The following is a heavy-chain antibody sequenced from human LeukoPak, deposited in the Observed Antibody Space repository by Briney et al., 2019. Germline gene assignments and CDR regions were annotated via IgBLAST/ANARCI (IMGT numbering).Heavy chain of an antibody. J-gene: IGHJ6*03. D-gene: IGHD6-13*01. Sequence: PSETLSLTCTVSGGSISSYYWSWIRQPPGKGLEWLGEINHSGCTNYNPSLKSRATISVDTSKNQFSLKLSSVTAADTAVYYCARTTEAHSWRTRYYDYYMDVWGKGTTVTVSS. V-gene: IGHV4-34*01. CDR1: GGSISSYY. CDR2: INHSGCT. CDR3: ARTTEAHSWRTRYYDYYMDV.